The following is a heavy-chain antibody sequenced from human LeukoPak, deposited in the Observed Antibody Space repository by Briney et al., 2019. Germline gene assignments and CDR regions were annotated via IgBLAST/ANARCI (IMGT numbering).Heavy chain of an antibody. CDR2: ISSSSSYI. D-gene: IGHD3-10*01. J-gene: IGHJ6*02. CDR1: GLTFSSYS. CDR3: ARDSVVRGAYYYYGMDV. V-gene: IGHV3-21*01. Sequence: GGSLRLSCAASGLTFSSYSMNWVRQAPGKGLEWVSSISSSSSYIYYADSVKGRFTISRDNAKNSLYLQMNSLRAEDTAVYYCARDSVVRGAYYYYGMDVWGQGTTVTVSS.